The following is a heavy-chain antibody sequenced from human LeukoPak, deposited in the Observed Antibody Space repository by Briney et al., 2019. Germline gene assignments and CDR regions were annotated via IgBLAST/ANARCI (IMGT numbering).Heavy chain of an antibody. CDR2: IYYSGIT. J-gene: IGHJ4*02. Sequence: SETLSLTCTVSGGSISFYYWSWIRQPPGKGLEWIGYIYYSGITNYNPSLKSRVTISVDTSKNQFSLKLSSVTAADAAVYYCARAYSGSFPFDYWGQGTLVTVSS. CDR1: GGSISFYY. CDR3: ARAYSGSFPFDY. V-gene: IGHV4-59*01. D-gene: IGHD1-26*01.